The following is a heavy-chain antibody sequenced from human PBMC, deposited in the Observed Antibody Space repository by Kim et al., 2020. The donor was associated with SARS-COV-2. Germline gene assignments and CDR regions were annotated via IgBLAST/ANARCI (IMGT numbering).Heavy chain of an antibody. CDR1: GFTFSSYA. Sequence: GGSLRLSCAASGFTFSSYAMHWVRQAPGKGLEWVAVISYDGSNKYYADSVKGRFTISRDNSKNTLYLQMNSLRAEDTAVYYCAREPYDFWSGYTNWFDPWGQGTLVTVSS. CDR3: AREPYDFWSGYTNWFDP. V-gene: IGHV3-30-3*01. J-gene: IGHJ5*02. CDR2: ISYDGSNK. D-gene: IGHD3-3*01.